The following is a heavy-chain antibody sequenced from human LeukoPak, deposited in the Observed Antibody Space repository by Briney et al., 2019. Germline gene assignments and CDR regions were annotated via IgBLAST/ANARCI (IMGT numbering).Heavy chain of an antibody. V-gene: IGHV3-30*18. CDR2: ISYDGSNK. CDR3: AKDVGSGWYYFDY. CDR1: GFTFSSYG. Sequence: PGGSLRLSCAASGFTFSSYGMHWVRQAPGKGLEWVAVISYDGSNKYYADSVKGRFTISRDNSKNTLYLQMNSLRAEDTAVYYCAKDVGSGWYYFDYWGQGTLVTVSS. J-gene: IGHJ4*02. D-gene: IGHD6-19*01.